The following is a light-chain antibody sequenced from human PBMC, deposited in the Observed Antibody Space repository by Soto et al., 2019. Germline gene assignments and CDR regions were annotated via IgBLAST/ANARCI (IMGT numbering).Light chain of an antibody. Sequence: IQITQSPSSLSASVGYRVTITCRASQSISILLAWYQQKPGKAPKLLIYDASSLESGVPSRFSGSGSGTEFTLTISSLQPDDFATYYCQQYNSYSPWWTFGQGTKVDIK. CDR3: QQYNSYSPWWT. V-gene: IGKV1-5*01. CDR2: DAS. CDR1: QSISIL. J-gene: IGKJ1*01.